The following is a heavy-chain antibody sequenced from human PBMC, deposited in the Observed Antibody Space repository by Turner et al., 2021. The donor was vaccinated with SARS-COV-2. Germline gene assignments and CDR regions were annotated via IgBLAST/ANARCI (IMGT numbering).Heavy chain of an antibody. CDR2: IYYSGSN. D-gene: IGHD3-10*01. CDR3: ARLVRRAEYYFDY. Sequence: QLQLQESGPGLVTPPETLSLTCTVSGGSISSSSHYWGWIRQPPGRGLEWIGHIYYSGSNYYNPSLKSRVTISVDTSKNQFSLKLSSVTAADTAVYYCARLVRRAEYYFDYWGQGTLVTVSS. V-gene: IGHV4-39*01. J-gene: IGHJ4*02. CDR1: GGSISSSSHY.